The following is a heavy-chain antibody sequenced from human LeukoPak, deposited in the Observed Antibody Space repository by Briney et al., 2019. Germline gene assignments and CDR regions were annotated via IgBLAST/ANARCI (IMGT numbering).Heavy chain of an antibody. CDR2: ISAYNGNT. J-gene: IGHJ4*02. CDR3: ARTIFGVDFDYFDY. CDR1: GYTFTSYG. D-gene: IGHD3-3*01. Sequence: ASVKVSCKASGYTFTSYGISWVRQAPGQGLEWMRWISAYNGNTNYAQKLQGRVTMTTDTSTSTAYMELRSLRSDDTAVYYCARTIFGVDFDYFDYWGQGTLVTVSS. V-gene: IGHV1-18*01.